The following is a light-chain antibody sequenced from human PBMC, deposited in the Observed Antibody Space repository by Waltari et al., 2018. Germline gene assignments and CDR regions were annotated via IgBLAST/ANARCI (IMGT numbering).Light chain of an antibody. Sequence: QSALTQPASVSGSPGQSITISCTGTISDVGAYHYVSWYQQHPGKPPQLIIYAVTKRPSGVSNRVSGSKSGTTAALTISGLQAEDEADFYCSSYTTSGTLIFGGGTKLTVL. J-gene: IGLJ2*01. CDR2: AVT. CDR3: SSYTTSGTLI. V-gene: IGLV2-14*03. CDR1: ISDVGAYHY.